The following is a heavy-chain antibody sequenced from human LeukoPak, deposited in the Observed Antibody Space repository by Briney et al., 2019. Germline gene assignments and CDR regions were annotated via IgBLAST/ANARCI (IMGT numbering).Heavy chain of an antibody. CDR2: IYYSGTT. D-gene: IGHD5-18*01. Sequence: PSETLSLTCSVSGGSINGYSWSWIRQPPGKGLEWIGYIYYSGTTNYNPSLKSRVSMSVDTSKTQFSLKLSSVTAADTAVYYCARPDTAMADWGQGTLVTVSS. J-gene: IGHJ4*02. V-gene: IGHV4-59*01. CDR3: ARPDTAMAD. CDR1: GGSINGYS.